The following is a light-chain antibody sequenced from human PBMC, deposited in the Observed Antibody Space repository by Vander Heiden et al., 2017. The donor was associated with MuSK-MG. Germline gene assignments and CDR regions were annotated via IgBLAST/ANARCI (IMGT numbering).Light chain of an antibody. Sequence: SYELTQPPSVSVSPGQTASITCSGDKLGDKYACWYQQKPGQSPVRVIYQDSKRPSGIPERFSGSNSGNTATLTISGTQAMDEADDYCQAWDSSTGGVFGGGTKLTVL. CDR3: QAWDSSTGGV. CDR1: KLGDKY. V-gene: IGLV3-1*01. J-gene: IGLJ2*01. CDR2: QDS.